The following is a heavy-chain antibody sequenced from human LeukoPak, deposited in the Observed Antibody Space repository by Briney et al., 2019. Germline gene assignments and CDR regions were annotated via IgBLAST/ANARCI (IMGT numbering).Heavy chain of an antibody. CDR3: ARDLSSVDQALVVEEDY. CDR2: IYSGGST. Sequence: GGFLRLSCAASGFTVSSNYMSWVRQAPGRGTEWDSVIYSGGSTYYAVSVKGRFTISRDNSKNTLYLQMNSLRAEDTAVYYCARDLSSVDQALVVEEDYWGQGTLVTVSS. CDR1: GFTVSSNY. J-gene: IGHJ4*02. V-gene: IGHV3-66*02. D-gene: IGHD2-15*01.